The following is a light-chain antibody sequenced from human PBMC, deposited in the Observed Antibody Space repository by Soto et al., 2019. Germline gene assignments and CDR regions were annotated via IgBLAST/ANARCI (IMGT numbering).Light chain of an antibody. V-gene: IGKV3-20*01. CDR1: QSVSSSQ. CDR3: QQYGSSPIT. Sequence: EIVLTQSPGTLSLSPGERPTLSCRASQSVSSSQLAWYQQKHGQAPRLXMYGASSRATGIPDRLSGSGSGTDFTLTISRLEPEDFEVYYCQQYGSSPITFGQGTRLEIK. CDR2: GAS. J-gene: IGKJ5*01.